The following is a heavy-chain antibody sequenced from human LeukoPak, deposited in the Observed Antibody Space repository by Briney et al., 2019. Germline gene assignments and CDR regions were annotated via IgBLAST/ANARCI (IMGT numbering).Heavy chain of an antibody. D-gene: IGHD1-1*01. J-gene: IGHJ4*02. CDR3: AGDGGTIFDY. CDR2: IHHSGNT. V-gene: IGHV4-31*03. CDR1: GDSISSGDYS. Sequence: SQTLSLTCTVSGDSISSGDYSWNWIRQHPGKGLEWIGYIHHSGNTYYNPSLESRVTISLATSKNLFSLKLYSVIAADTAVYYCAGDGGTIFDYWGQGTLVTVSS.